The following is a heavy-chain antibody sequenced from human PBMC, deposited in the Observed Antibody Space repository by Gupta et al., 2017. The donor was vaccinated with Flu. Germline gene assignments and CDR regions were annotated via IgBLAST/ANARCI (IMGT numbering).Heavy chain of an antibody. Sequence: EVQLLESGGALVQPGGPLRLSCAASGLTFSDYAMNWVRQAPGKGLEWVSTVGAGGDRTYYADSVMGRFTISRDNSKNTVYLQMNSLRGDDTAVYYCAKDRSGNPAIDYWGQGTLVTVSA. V-gene: IGHV3-23*01. J-gene: IGHJ4*02. CDR2: VGAGGDRT. CDR3: AKDRSGNPAIDY. D-gene: IGHD6-13*01. CDR1: GLTFSDYA.